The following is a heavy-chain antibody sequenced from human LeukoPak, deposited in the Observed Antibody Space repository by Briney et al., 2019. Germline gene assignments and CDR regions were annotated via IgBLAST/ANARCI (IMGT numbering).Heavy chain of an antibody. Sequence: HPGGPLRLSCAGSGFTFRSYAMSWVRQAPGKGLEWVSAISGSGGSTYYADSVKGRFTISRDNSKNTLYLQMNSLRAEDTAVYYCAKLGGHPLHNYYVGVWGKGTTVAVSS. CDR2: ISGSGGST. D-gene: IGHD3-16*01. CDR3: AKLGGHPLHNYYVGV. V-gene: IGHV3-23*01. CDR1: GFTFRSYA. J-gene: IGHJ6*03.